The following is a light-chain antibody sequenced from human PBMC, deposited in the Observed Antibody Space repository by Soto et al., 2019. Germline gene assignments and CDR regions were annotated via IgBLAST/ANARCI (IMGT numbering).Light chain of an antibody. CDR2: DDR. J-gene: IGLJ1*01. Sequence: SSELTQPPSVSVAPGQTARITCGGNNIGSYKVHWYQQKPGLAPVLVVYDDRARPSGIPERFSGSNSGNTAALTISRVEAGDEADYYCQVWDTTSDHVFFGTGTKV. CDR3: QVWDTTSDHVF. CDR1: NIGSYK. V-gene: IGLV3-21*02.